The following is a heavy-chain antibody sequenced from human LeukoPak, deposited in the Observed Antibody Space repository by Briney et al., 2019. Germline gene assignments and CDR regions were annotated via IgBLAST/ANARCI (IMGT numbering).Heavy chain of an antibody. CDR3: AQKGGTDH. D-gene: IGHD2-15*01. V-gene: IGHV3-48*02. CDR2: ISSSSSAI. J-gene: IGHJ4*02. CDR1: GFPFSSYW. Sequence: GGSLRLSCVGSGFPFSSYWMNWVRQAPGKGLEWISYISSSSSAIYYADSVKGRFTISRDNAKNSLYLQMSSLRDEDTAVYYCAQKGGTDHWGQGTLVTVSS.